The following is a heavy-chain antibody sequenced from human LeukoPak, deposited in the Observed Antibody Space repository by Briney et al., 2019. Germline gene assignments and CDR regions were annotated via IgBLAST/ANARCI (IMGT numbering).Heavy chain of an antibody. V-gene: IGHV1-8*02. Sequence: ASVKVSCKTSGYTFTTSDVNCVRQATGQGLECMGWMNPNSNNTDYAQKFQGRVTITRNTSISTAYMELSSLRSEDTAVYYCARGNYHFDYWGQGTLVTVSS. J-gene: IGHJ4*02. CDR3: ARGNYHFDY. CDR2: MNPNSNNT. CDR1: GYTFTTSD. D-gene: IGHD4-11*01.